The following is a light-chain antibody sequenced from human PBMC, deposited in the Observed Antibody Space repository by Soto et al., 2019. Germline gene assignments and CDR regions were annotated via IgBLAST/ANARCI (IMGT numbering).Light chain of an antibody. CDR2: SAS. CDR3: QKYNTVPAT. J-gene: IGKJ5*01. Sequence: DIQMTQSPPSLSASVGDRVTITCRASQGIGYSLAWYQQKPGTVPKLLIYSASTLQSGVQSRFSGSGSGTDFTLTISSLQPEDVAAYYCQKYNTVPATFGQGTRLEIK. CDR1: QGIGYS. V-gene: IGKV1-27*01.